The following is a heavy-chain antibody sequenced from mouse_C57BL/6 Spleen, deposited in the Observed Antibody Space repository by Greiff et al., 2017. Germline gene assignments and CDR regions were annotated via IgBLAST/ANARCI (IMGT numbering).Heavy chain of an antibody. CDR3: ARGYGSSPYYAMDY. V-gene: IGHV1-19*01. D-gene: IGHD1-1*01. Sequence: EVQLQQSGPVLVKPGASVKMSCKASGYTFTDYYMNWVKQSHGKSLEWIGVINPYNGGTSYNQKFKGKATLTVDKSSSTAYMELNSLTSEDSAVYYCARGYGSSPYYAMDYWGQGTSVTVSS. CDR1: GYTFTDYY. J-gene: IGHJ4*01. CDR2: INPYNGGT.